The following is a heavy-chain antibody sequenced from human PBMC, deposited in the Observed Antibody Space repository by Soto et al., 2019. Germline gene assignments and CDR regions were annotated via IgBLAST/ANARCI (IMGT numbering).Heavy chain of an antibody. CDR3: ARGLTMGALPSHFHY. V-gene: IGHV4-30-2*01. Sequence: PSETLSLTCTVSGDSINADGHSCSWIRQPPGEALEWIGYIYQTGTTQYNPSLSSRVSISADRSKNEFSLKLNSVTAADTAVYYCARGLTMGALPSHFHYWGQGTQVTVSS. D-gene: IGHD3-16*02. CDR1: GDSINADGHS. CDR2: IYQTGTT. J-gene: IGHJ4*02.